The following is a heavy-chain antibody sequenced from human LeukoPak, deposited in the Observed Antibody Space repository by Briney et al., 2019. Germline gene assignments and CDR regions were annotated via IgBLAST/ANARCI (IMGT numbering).Heavy chain of an antibody. V-gene: IGHV3-74*01. CDR3: TRGMGDF. D-gene: IGHD3-10*01. CDR1: GFSFRRYW. CDR2: IDSDGRII. Sequence: PGGSLRLSCAASGFSFRRYWMHWVRHAPGKGLVWVSRIDSDGRIISYADSVMGRFTISRDNAKNMLYLQMNSLRVEDTAVYYCTRGMGDFWGQGTLVTVSS. J-gene: IGHJ4*02.